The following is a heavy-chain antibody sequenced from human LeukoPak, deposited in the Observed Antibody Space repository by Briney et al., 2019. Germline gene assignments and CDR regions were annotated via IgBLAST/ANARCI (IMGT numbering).Heavy chain of an antibody. V-gene: IGHV4-4*02. J-gene: IGHJ4*02. CDR1: GGSISSSSW. D-gene: IGHD3-3*01. CDR2: VYHSGSP. CDR3: AKSGDYCLDY. Sequence: PSETLSLTCAVSGGSISSSSWWSWVRPPPGKGLEWIGEVYHSGSPNCNPSLKSRVTISVDKSKNQFSLKLTSVTAADTAIYYCAKSGDYCLDYWGPGTLVTVSS.